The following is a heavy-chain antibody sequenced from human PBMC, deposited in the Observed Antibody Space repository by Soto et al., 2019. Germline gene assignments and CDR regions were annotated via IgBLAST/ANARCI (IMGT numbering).Heavy chain of an antibody. CDR1: GYSFTSYW. V-gene: IGHV5-51*01. D-gene: IGHD6-19*01. Sequence: GESLKISCKGAGYSFTSYWIGWVRQMPGKGLEWMGIIYPGDSDTRYSPSFQGQVTISADKSISPAYLQWRSLKASDTAMYYCARPREAGKNYYGVDVWGQGTTVTVSS. CDR3: ARPREAGKNYYGVDV. J-gene: IGHJ6*02. CDR2: IYPGDSDT.